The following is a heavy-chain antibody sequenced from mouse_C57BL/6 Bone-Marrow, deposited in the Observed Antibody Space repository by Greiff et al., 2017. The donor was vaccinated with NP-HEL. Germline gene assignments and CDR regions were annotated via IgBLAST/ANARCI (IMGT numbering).Heavy chain of an antibody. D-gene: IGHD2-2*01. J-gene: IGHJ1*03. CDR3: AREGGLRGYFDV. CDR2: INPSNGGT. Sequence: QVQLQQPGAELLKPGASVKLSCKASGYTFTSYWMHWVKQRPGQGLEWIGNINPSNGGTNYNEKFKSKATLTVDKSSSTAYMQLSSLTSEDSAVYYCAREGGLRGYFDVWGTGTTVTVSS. V-gene: IGHV1-53*01. CDR1: GYTFTSYW.